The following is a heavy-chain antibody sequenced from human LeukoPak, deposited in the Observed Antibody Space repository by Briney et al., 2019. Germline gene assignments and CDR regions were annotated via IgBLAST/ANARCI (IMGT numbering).Heavy chain of an antibody. D-gene: IGHD3-10*01. CDR1: GFTFSSNA. CDR2: ISSSGSTI. Sequence: GGSLRLSCAASGFTFSSNAMSWVRQAPGKGLEWVSYISSSGSTIYYADSVKGRFTISRDNAKNSLYLQMNSLRAEDTAIYYCASQPWELFLNWFDPWGQGTLVTVSS. V-gene: IGHV3-48*03. J-gene: IGHJ5*02. CDR3: ASQPWELFLNWFDP.